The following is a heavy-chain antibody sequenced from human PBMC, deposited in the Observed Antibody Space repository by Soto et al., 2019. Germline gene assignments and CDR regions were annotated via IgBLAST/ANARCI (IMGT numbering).Heavy chain of an antibody. V-gene: IGHV1-2*04. D-gene: IGHD3-3*01. Sequence: ASVKVSCKASGYTFTGYYMHWVRQAPGQGLEWMVWINPNSGGTNYAQKFQGWVTMTRDTSISTAYMELSRLRSDDTAVYYCARVVESVFWSGYQYYFDYWGQGTLVTVSS. CDR1: GYTFTGYY. CDR2: INPNSGGT. J-gene: IGHJ4*02. CDR3: ARVVESVFWSGYQYYFDY.